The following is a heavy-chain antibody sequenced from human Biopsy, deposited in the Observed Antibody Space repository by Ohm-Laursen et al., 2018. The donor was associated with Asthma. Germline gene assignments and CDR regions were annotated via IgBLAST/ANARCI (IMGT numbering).Heavy chain of an antibody. D-gene: IGHD3-22*01. Sequence: SLRLSCAASGFTFGDYWMSWVRQVPGKGLEWVANIKHDGSEKNHVDSLKGRFTISRDFSKNTLHLQMHSLRAEDTAVYYCARGDSSNWSHYYFDYWGQGTLVTVSS. CDR3: ARGDSSNWSHYYFDY. CDR2: IKHDGSEK. J-gene: IGHJ4*02. V-gene: IGHV3-7*03. CDR1: GFTFGDYW.